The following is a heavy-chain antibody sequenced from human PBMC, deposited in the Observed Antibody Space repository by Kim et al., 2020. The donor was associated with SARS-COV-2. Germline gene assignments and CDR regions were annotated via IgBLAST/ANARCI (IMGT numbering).Heavy chain of an antibody. CDR3: ARVFRGSSSGGSSEDY. Sequence: ASVKVSCKASGYTFTGYYMHWVRQAPGQGLEWMGWINPNSGGTNYAQKFQGRVTMTRDTSISTAYMELSRLRSDDTAVYYCARVFRGSSSGGSSEDYWGQGTLVTVSS. D-gene: IGHD6-6*01. CDR2: INPNSGGT. J-gene: IGHJ4*02. CDR1: GYTFTGYY. V-gene: IGHV1-2*02.